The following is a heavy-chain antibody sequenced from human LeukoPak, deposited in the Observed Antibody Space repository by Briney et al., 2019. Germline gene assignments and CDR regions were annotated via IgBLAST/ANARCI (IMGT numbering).Heavy chain of an antibody. CDR1: GGTFSSYA. D-gene: IGHD6-19*01. CDR2: IIPIFGTA. CDR3: ARGDSSGWYPNYYYYYYMDV. Sequence: PEASVKVPCKASGGTFSSYAISWVRQAPGQGLEWMGRIIPIFGTANYAQKFQGRVTITTDESTSTAYMELSSLRSEDTAVYYCARGDSSGWYPNYYYYYYMDVWGKGTTVTVSS. V-gene: IGHV1-69*05. J-gene: IGHJ6*03.